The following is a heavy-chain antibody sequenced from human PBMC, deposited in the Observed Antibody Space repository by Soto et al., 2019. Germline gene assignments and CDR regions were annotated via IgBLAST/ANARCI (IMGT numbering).Heavy chain of an antibody. V-gene: IGHV4-30-4*01. Sequence: SETLSLTCTVSGGSISSGDYYWSWIRHPPGKGLEWIGYIYYSGSTYYNPSLKSRVTISVDTSKNQFSLKLSSVTAADTAVYYCARRPHCSGGICYYGLDNWGQGTLVTVSS. CDR3: ARRPHCSGGICYYGLDN. D-gene: IGHD2-15*01. CDR2: IYYSGST. CDR1: GGSISSGDYY. J-gene: IGHJ4*02.